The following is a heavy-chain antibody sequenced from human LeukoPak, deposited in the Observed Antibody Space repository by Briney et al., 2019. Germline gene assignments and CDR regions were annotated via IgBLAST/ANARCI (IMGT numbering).Heavy chain of an antibody. V-gene: IGHV4-39*07. CDR3: ARVQQLVNWFDP. CDR1: GGSISSSSYY. J-gene: IGHJ5*02. Sequence: SETLSLTCTVSGGSISSSSYYWGWIRLPPGKGLEWIGTIYYSGSTYYNPSLKSRVTISVDTSKNQFSLKLNSVTAADTAVYYCARVQQLVNWFDPWGQGTLVTVSS. D-gene: IGHD6-13*01. CDR2: IYYSGST.